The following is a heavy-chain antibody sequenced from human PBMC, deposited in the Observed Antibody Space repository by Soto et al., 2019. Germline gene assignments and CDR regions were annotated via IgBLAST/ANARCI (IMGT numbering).Heavy chain of an antibody. J-gene: IGHJ6*02. D-gene: IGHD3-3*01. CDR1: GFTFSNAW. CDR3: TTVGDYDYYGNDPSV. CDR2: IKSKTDGGTT. V-gene: IGHV3-15*07. Sequence: GGALSLSCAASGFTFSNAWMNWVRQAPGKGLEWVGRIKSKTDGGTTDYAAPVKGRFTISRDDSKNTLYLQMNSLKTEDTAVYYCTTVGDYDYYGNDPSVWGQDTTVIVSS.